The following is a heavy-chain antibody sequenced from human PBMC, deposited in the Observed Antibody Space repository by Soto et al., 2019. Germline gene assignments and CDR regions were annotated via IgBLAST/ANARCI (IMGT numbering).Heavy chain of an antibody. Sequence: PGGSQRLSCAASGFSFDGYDMHWVRQAPGKNLEWVAAISTAGDTYYLGSVKGRFTISREDAKNSLSLQMNSLRAEDTAVYYCAKGFAPASTQTGFYAFDYWGQGTLVTVSS. J-gene: IGHJ4*02. D-gene: IGHD3-9*01. CDR2: ISTAGDT. V-gene: IGHV3-13*01. CDR1: GFSFDGYD. CDR3: AKGFAPASTQTGFYAFDY.